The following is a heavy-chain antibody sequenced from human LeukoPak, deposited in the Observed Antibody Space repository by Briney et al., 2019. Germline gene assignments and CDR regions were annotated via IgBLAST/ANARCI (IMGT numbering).Heavy chain of an antibody. J-gene: IGHJ3*02. D-gene: IGHD1-1*01. CDR3: ARRTVVQRAFDI. CDR2: ISYSGNT. V-gene: IGHV4-39*02. CDR1: GGSINSGGNF. Sequence: SETLSLTCKVSGGSINSGGNFWGWIRQPPGKGLEWIGSISYSGNTYYNPSLKGRVTMPVDTSKKHFSLRLSSVTAADTAVYYCARRTVVQRAFDIWGRGTMVTVSS.